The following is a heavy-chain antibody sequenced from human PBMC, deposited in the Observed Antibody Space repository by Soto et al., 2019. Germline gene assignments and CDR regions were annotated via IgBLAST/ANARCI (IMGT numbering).Heavy chain of an antibody. J-gene: IGHJ4*02. CDR2: IHYSGST. CDR1: GDSIGTTHSY. CDR3: ARHEGNGNVWPLDY. Sequence: QVQLLESGPGLVKPSETLSLTCTVSGDSIGTTHSYWAWIRQSPGKGLEWIGNIHYSGSTYYMPSLRSRVTLSVDTSKTQFALRLTSVTAEDTAVYYWARHEGNGNVWPLDYWGQGILVTVSS. V-gene: IGHV4-39*01. D-gene: IGHD2-8*01.